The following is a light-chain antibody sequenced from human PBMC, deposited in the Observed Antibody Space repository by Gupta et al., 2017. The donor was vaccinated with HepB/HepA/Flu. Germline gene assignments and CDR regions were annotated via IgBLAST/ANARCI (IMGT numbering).Light chain of an antibody. V-gene: IGKV4-1*01. CDR2: WAS. CDR3: RQYDGTPCS. Sequence: DIVMTQSPDSLAVSLGERATINCKSSQSVLYSSNNKNYLAWYQQKPGQPPKLLIYWASTRESGVPDRFSGSASGTDFTLTISILQAEDVTVYYCRQYDGTPCSFGQGTKLEIK. CDR1: QSVLYSSNNKNY. J-gene: IGKJ2*04.